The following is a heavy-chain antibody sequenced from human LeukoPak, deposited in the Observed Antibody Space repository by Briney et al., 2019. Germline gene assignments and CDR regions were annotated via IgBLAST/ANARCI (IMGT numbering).Heavy chain of an antibody. D-gene: IGHD3-10*01. J-gene: IGHJ4*02. CDR2: IYTSGST. CDR3: ASRTSGGPFDY. V-gene: IGHV4-61*02. Sequence: PSETLSLTCTVSGGSISSGSYYWSWIRQPAGKGLEWIGRIYTSGSTNYNPSLKSRVTKSVDTSKNQFSLKLSSVTAADTAVYYCASRTSGGPFDYWGQGTLVTVSS. CDR1: GGSISSGSYY.